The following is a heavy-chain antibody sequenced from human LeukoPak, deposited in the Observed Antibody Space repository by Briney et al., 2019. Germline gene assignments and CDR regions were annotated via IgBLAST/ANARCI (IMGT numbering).Heavy chain of an antibody. CDR1: GYTFTGYY. CDR3: ARDLPPRGSGSYYPSYYYYGMDV. D-gene: IGHD3-10*01. Sequence: ASVKVSCKASGYTFTGYYMHWVRQAPGQGLEWMGWINPNSGGTNYTQKFQGRVTMTRDTSISTAYMELSRLRSDDTAVYYCARDLPPRGSGSYYPSYYYYGMDVWGQGTTVTVSS. V-gene: IGHV1-2*02. CDR2: INPNSGGT. J-gene: IGHJ6*02.